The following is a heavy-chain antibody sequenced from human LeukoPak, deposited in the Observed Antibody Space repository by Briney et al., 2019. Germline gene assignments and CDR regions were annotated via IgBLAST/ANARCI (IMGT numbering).Heavy chain of an antibody. CDR1: GFTFSNFP. V-gene: IGHV3-23*01. J-gene: IGHJ4*02. CDR3: AKSLDSSGYYYDLDY. CDR2: ISGSGGST. D-gene: IGHD3-22*01. Sequence: GGSLRLSCAASGFTFSNFPMTWVRQAPGKGLEAFSSISGSGGSTYYADSVKGRFTISRDNSKNTLYLQMNSLRAEDTAVYYCAKSLDSSGYYYDLDYWGQGTLVTVSS.